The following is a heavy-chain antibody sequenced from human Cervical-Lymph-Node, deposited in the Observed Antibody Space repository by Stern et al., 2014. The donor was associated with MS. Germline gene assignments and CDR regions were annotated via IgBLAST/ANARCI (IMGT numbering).Heavy chain of an antibody. CDR3: ARLEVPTSPGFHYYYYAMDV. J-gene: IGHJ6*02. Sequence: QVTLKESGPALVKPTQTLTLTCTFSGFSLNTPGMCVTWIRQPPGKALEWLARLAWDADKYYSTSLKTRLTVSKDTSKNQVVLRMTNMDPVDTATYYCARLEVPTSPGFHYYYYAMDVWGQGTTVTVSS. CDR1: GFSLNTPGMC. CDR2: LAWDADK. V-gene: IGHV2-70*15. D-gene: IGHD2-2*01.